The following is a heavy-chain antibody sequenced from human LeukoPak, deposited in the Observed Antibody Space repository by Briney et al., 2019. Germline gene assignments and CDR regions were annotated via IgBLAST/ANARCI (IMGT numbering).Heavy chain of an antibody. D-gene: IGHD6-19*01. V-gene: IGHV1-8*01. CDR1: GYTFTSYD. J-gene: IGHJ4*02. CDR3: ARGPVAVYFDY. CDR2: MNPNSGNT. Sequence: ASVKVSCKASGYTFTSYDINWVRQATGQGLEWMGWMNPNSGNTNYAQKLQGRVTMTTDTSTSTAYMELRSLRSDDTAVYYCARGPVAVYFDYWGQGTLVTVSS.